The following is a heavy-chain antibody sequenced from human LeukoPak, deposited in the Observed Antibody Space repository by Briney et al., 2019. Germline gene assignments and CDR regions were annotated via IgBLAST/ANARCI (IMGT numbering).Heavy chain of an antibody. V-gene: IGHV3-48*02. J-gene: IGHJ4*02. Sequence: GGSLRLSCAASGFTFSDYSMNWVRQAPGKGLEWVSYFSSSSSTTSYTHSVKGRFTISRDNAENSLYLQMNSLRDEDTAVYYCAKDPYSYGYRAPDYWGQGTLVTVSS. CDR3: AKDPYSYGYRAPDY. D-gene: IGHD5-18*01. CDR1: GFTFSDYS. CDR2: FSSSSSTT.